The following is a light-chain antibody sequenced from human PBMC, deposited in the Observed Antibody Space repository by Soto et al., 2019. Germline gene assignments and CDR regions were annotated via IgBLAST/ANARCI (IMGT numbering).Light chain of an antibody. CDR1: QSINSN. J-gene: IGKJ5*01. Sequence: EIVMTQSPDTLSLSPGETATLSCRASQSINSNYLAWYQQKPGQAPRLLIYGISTRAADIPARFSGGGSGTEFTLTISSLQSEDFAVYYCQQHSQWPITFGQGTRLEIK. CDR3: QQHSQWPIT. V-gene: IGKV3-15*01. CDR2: GIS.